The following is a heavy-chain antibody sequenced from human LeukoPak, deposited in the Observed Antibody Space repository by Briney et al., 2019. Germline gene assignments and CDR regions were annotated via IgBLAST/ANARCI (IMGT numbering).Heavy chain of an antibody. Sequence: KASETLSLTCTGSGGSISSSNYYWGWIRQPPGKGLEWIGTIYYSGSTYYNPSLKSRVTISVDTSKNQFSLKVSSVTAADTAVYYCARPTKLTGCFDSWGRGTLVTVSS. V-gene: IGHV4-39*01. D-gene: IGHD7-27*01. CDR1: GGSISSSNYY. CDR2: IYYSGST. J-gene: IGHJ4*02. CDR3: ARPTKLTGCFDS.